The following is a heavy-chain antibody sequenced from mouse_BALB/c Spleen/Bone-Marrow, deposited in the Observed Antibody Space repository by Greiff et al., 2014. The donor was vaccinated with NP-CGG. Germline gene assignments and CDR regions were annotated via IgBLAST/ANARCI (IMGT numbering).Heavy chain of an antibody. J-gene: IGHJ1*01. CDR3: ARYRYDWYFDV. V-gene: IGHV1-4*01. CDR1: GYTFTSYT. CDR2: INPSSGYT. D-gene: IGHD2-14*01. Sequence: QVQLQQSGAELARAGASVKMSCKASGYTFTSYTMHWVKQRPGQGLEWIGYINPSSGYTNYNQKFKDKATLTADKSSSTAYMQLSSLTSEDSAVYYCARYRYDWYFDVWGAGTTVTVSS.